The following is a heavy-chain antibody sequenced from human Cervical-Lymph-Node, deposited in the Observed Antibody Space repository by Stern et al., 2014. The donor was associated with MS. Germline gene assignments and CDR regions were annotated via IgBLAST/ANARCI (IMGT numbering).Heavy chain of an antibody. D-gene: IGHD6-13*01. J-gene: IGHJ5*02. CDR3: ALSSETSDRWYSLGYDL. CDR2: IFPVFGTP. V-gene: IGHV1-69*01. CDR1: GGTFSKFP. Sequence: VQLEESGAEVTKPGSSVKVSCKASGGTFSKFPSSWVRQAPGQRLEWSGGIFPVFGTPTYAQEFRGRVTITADVSTSTVYMELSSLRSDDTAVYYCALSSETSDRWYSLGYDLWGQGTLVTVSS.